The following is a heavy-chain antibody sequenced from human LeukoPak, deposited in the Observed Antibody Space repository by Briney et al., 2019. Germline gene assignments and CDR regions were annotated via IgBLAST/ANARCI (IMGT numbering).Heavy chain of an antibody. J-gene: IGHJ3*02. Sequence: GGSLRLSCVGSGFTFSNAWMSWVRQAPGKGLEWVGRIKSKTDDGTADYAAPVKGRFTISRDESKNTLYLQINSLRTEDTAVYYCTTRTWADGFDIWGQGTMLTVSS. V-gene: IGHV3-15*01. D-gene: IGHD2-2*01. CDR3: TTRTWADGFDI. CDR1: GFTFSNAW. CDR2: IKSKTDDGTA.